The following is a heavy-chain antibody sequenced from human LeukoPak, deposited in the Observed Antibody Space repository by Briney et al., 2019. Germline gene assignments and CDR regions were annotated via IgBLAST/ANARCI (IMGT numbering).Heavy chain of an antibody. Sequence: GGSLRLSCAASGFTVSSNYMSWVRQAPGKGLEWVSVIYSGGSTYYADSVKGRFTISRDNSKNTLYLQMNSLRAEDTAVYYCARDTGYNEPYYFDYWGQGTLVTVSS. CDR1: GFTVSSNY. D-gene: IGHD5-24*01. V-gene: IGHV3-66*01. J-gene: IGHJ4*02. CDR2: IYSGGST. CDR3: ARDTGYNEPYYFDY.